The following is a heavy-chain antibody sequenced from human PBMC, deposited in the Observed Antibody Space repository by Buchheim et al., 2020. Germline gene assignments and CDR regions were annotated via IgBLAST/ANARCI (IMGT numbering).Heavy chain of an antibody. Sequence: EVQLLESGGGLVQPGGSLRLSCAASGFTFSSYAMSWVRQAPGKGLEWGSAISGSGGSTYYADPGKGRFTLSRDNSKKTLYLQMNSLGAEDTAVYYCAKVGIVATILGWFDPWGQGTL. CDR1: GFTFSSYA. V-gene: IGHV3-23*01. CDR3: AKVGIVATILGWFDP. CDR2: ISGSGGST. D-gene: IGHD5-12*01. J-gene: IGHJ5*02.